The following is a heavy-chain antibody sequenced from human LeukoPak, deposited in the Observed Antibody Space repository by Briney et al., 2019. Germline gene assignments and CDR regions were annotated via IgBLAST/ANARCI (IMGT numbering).Heavy chain of an antibody. CDR2: VYYGGST. V-gene: IGHV4-59*01. Sequence: SETLSLTCAVSGASINDFYWTWIRQPPGKGLEWIGYVYYGGSTNYNPSLKSRVSMSVDTSKNQFSLTLTSVTVADTAFYYCARLLLWFGELLDGMGYFDYWGQGTLVTVSS. J-gene: IGHJ4*02. CDR3: ARLLLWFGELLDGMGYFDY. CDR1: GASINDFY. D-gene: IGHD3-10*01.